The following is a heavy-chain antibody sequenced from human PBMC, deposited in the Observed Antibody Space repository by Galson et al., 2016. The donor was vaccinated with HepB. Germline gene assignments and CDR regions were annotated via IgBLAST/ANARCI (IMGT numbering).Heavy chain of an antibody. J-gene: IGHJ3*02. CDR2: INHSGST. D-gene: IGHD1-26*01. CDR1: GGSFSGYY. V-gene: IGHV4-34*01. CDR3: AGGFNSFGSGSYNAFDI. Sequence: SETLSLTCAVYGGSFSGYYWSWIRQPPGKGLEWIGEINHSGSTNYNPSLKSRVTISVDTSKNQFSLNLSSVTAADTAVYYCAGGFNSFGSGSYNAFDIWGQGTMVTVSS.